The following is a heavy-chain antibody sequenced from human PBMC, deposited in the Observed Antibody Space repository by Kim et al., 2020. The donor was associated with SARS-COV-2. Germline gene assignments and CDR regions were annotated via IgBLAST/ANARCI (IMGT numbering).Heavy chain of an antibody. J-gene: IGHJ4*02. Sequence: QKFQGRVTITADKSTSTAYMELSSLRSEDTAVYYCARDAGMTTVVTEFDYWGQGTLVTVSS. D-gene: IGHD4-17*01. V-gene: IGHV1-69*04. CDR3: ARDAGMTTVVTEFDY.